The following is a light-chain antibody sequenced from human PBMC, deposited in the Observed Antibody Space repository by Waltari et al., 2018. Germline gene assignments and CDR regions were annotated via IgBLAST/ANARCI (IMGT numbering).Light chain of an antibody. CDR3: SSYTRRSYWV. CDR1: SSDVGFYDF. J-gene: IGLJ3*02. V-gene: IGLV2-14*01. CDR2: KGN. Sequence: QSALTQPASVSGSPGQSITISCTGTSSDVGFYDFVSWFQQPPGKAPKVMIYKGNYRPSGVSNRVSGSKSANTASLTISGLQAEDEADYYCSSYTRRSYWVFGGGTQLTVL.